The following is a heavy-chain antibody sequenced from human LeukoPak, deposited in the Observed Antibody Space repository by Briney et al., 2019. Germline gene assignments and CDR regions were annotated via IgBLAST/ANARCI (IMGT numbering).Heavy chain of an antibody. D-gene: IGHD3-3*01. V-gene: IGHV4-38-2*01. CDR1: GYSISSGYY. J-gene: IGHJ4*02. CDR3: ARGFLEWLFADY. Sequence: PSETLSLTCAVSGYSISSGYYWGWIRQPPGKGLEWIGSIYHSGSTYYNPPLKSRATISVDTSKNQFSLKLSSVTAADTAVYYCARGFLEWLFADYWGQGTLVTVSS. CDR2: IYHSGST.